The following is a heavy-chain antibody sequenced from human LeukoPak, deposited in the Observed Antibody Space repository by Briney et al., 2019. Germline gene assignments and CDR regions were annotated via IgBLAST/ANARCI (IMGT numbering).Heavy chain of an antibody. CDR3: ARDRVAVAGSYMDV. CDR2: INPNSGGT. J-gene: IGHJ6*03. V-gene: IGHV1-2*02. D-gene: IGHD6-19*01. Sequence: ASVKVSCKASGCTFTGYYMHWVRQAPGQGLEWMGWINPNSGGTNYAQKFQGRVTMTRDTSISTAYMELSRLRSDDTAVYYCARDRVAVAGSYMDVWGKGTTVTVSS. CDR1: GCTFTGYY.